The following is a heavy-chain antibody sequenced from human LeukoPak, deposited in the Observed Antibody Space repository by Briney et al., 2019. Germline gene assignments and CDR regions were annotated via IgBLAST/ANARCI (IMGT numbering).Heavy chain of an antibody. D-gene: IGHD1-26*01. CDR3: ARDRYSGSYTGGYFDY. CDR1: GGSISSHY. Sequence: PSETLSLTCTVSGGSISSHYWSWIRQPPGKGLEWIGYIYYSGSTNYNPSLKSRVTISVDTSKNQFSLKLSSVTAADTAVYYCARDRYSGSYTGGYFDYWGQGTLVTVSS. J-gene: IGHJ4*02. CDR2: IYYSGST. V-gene: IGHV4-59*11.